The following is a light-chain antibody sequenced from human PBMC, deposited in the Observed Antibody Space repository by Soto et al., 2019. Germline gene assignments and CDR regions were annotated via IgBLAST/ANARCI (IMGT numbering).Light chain of an antibody. J-gene: IGLJ1*01. CDR1: SSDVGSYYY. V-gene: IGLV2-14*01. Sequence: QSALTQPASVSGSPGQSITISCTGTSSDVGSYYYVSWYQLHPGKAPKLMIYEVSNRLSGVSDRFSGSKSGNTASLTISGLQAEDEADYYCISFTSSSTLVFGTGSKLTVL. CDR2: EVS. CDR3: ISFTSSSTLV.